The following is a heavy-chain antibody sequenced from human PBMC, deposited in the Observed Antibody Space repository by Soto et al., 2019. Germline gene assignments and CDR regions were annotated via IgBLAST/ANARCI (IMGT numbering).Heavy chain of an antibody. CDR3: AKEYCGADCAPDF. Sequence: EVQLLESGGGLVQPGGSLRLSCAASGFSFSSYAMSWVRQAPGKGLEWVSSISDGGGSTNYADSVRGRFTIARDRSKNTLYLHMISLRAEDTAVYYCAKEYCGADCAPDFWGQGALVTVSS. D-gene: IGHD2-21*02. CDR2: ISDGGGST. V-gene: IGHV3-23*01. CDR1: GFSFSSYA. J-gene: IGHJ4*02.